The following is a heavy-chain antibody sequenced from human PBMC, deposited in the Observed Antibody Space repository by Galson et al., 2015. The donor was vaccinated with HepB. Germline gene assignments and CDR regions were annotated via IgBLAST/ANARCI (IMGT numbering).Heavy chain of an antibody. D-gene: IGHD3-22*01. V-gene: IGHV1-69*01. Sequence: QGLEWMGGIIPIFGTANYAQKFQGRVTITADESTSTAYMELSSLRSEDTAVYYCARDKGAVITDYYYYYMDVWGKGTTVTVSS. CDR2: IIPIFGTA. CDR3: ARDKGAVITDYYYYYMDV. J-gene: IGHJ6*03.